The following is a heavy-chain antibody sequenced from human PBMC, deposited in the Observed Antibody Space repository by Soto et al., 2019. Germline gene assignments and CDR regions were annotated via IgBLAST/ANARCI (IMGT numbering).Heavy chain of an antibody. V-gene: IGHV4-59*08. Sequence: QVQLQESGPGLVKPSETLSLTCTVSGGSISSYYWSWIRQPPGKGLEWIGYIYYSGSTNYNPSLKSRVTLSVDTSKNQFSLKLSSVTAADTAVYYCARQAEQWLVRYWFDPWGQGTLVTVSS. CDR2: IYYSGST. CDR3: ARQAEQWLVRYWFDP. D-gene: IGHD6-19*01. J-gene: IGHJ5*02. CDR1: GGSISSYY.